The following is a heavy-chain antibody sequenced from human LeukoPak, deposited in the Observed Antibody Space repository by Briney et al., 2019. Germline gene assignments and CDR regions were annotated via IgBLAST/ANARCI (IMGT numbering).Heavy chain of an antibody. V-gene: IGHV3-23*01. J-gene: IGHJ4*02. CDR3: AKESGYYGSGSSDY. CDR2: ISGSGGST. CDR1: GFTFSSYA. Sequence: GGSLTLSCAASGFTFSSYAMSWVRQAPGKGLEWVSAISGSGGSTYYADSVKGRFTISRDNSKNTLYLQMNSLRAEDTAVYYCAKESGYYGSGSSDYWGQGTLVTVSS. D-gene: IGHD3-10*01.